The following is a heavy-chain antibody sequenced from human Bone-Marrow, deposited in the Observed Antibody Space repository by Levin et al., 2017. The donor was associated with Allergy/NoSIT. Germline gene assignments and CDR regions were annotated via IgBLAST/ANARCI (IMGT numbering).Heavy chain of an antibody. CDR3: ARPRAICSGGSCYPTTRVGAFDI. CDR2: INHSGST. Sequence: SETLSLTCAVYGGSFSGYYWSWIRQPPGKGLEWIGEINHSGSTNYNPSLKSRVTISVDTSKNQFSLKLSSVTAADTAVYYCARPRAICSGGSCYPTTRVGAFDIWGQGTMVTVSS. V-gene: IGHV4-34*01. CDR1: GGSFSGYY. D-gene: IGHD2-15*01. J-gene: IGHJ3*02.